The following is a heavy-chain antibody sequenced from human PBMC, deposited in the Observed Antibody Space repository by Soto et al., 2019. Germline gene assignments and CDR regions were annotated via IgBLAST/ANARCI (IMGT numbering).Heavy chain of an antibody. D-gene: IGHD1-7*01. CDR1: GGTFSSYG. CDR3: ARENSRKFDY. Sequence: ASVKVSCKASGGTFSSYGIFWVRQAPGQGLEWMGGTVPWFGTTNFAQRFQGRVTITADTSTTTAYMELSGLTSEDTAVYYCARENSRKFDYWGQGTLVTVSS. J-gene: IGHJ4*02. CDR2: TVPWFGTT. V-gene: IGHV1-69*06.